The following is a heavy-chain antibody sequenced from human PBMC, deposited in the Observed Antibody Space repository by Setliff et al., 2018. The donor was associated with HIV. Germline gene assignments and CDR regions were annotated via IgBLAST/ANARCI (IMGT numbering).Heavy chain of an antibody. J-gene: IGHJ4*02. CDR2: FYPSGST. Sequence: SETLSLTCTVSGGSISSSSYYWGWIRQSPGKGLEWIGSFYPSGSTHYNPSLKSRVTISVDTSKNQFSLRLTSVTAADTAVYYCAKSPGFSGYGGSGWGQGTLVTVSS. CDR1: GGSISSSSYY. D-gene: IGHD5-12*01. V-gene: IGHV4-39*07. CDR3: AKSPGFSGYGGSG.